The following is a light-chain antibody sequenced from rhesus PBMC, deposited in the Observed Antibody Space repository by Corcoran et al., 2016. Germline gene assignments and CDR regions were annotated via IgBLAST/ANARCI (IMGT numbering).Light chain of an antibody. Sequence: DIQMTQSPSSLSASVGDRVTITCRASQGIRSYLAWYQQKPGKAPKPLIYYASNLETGVPSRFSGSGSGIKYTRTISSLQPGDFATYYCQQYNSDPRTFGQGTKVEIK. CDR1: QGIRSY. CDR2: YAS. V-gene: IGKV1-37*01. J-gene: IGKJ1*01. CDR3: QQYNSDPRT.